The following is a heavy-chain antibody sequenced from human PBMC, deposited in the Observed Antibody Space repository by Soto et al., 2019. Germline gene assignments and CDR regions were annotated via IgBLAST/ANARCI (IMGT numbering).Heavy chain of an antibody. Sequence: QITLREAGPTLLKPTQTLTLTCNFSGFSLTTIGVGVGWIRQPPRGAPEWLALVYWNDNQRYSPSLESRRTITKDPSKNQVVLTTTAMDPMGTTTYFFVHPPATHMKWFGPWGQGILVAVSS. D-gene: IGHD2-21*01. CDR3: VHPPATHMKWFGP. CDR2: VYWNDNQ. J-gene: IGHJ5*02. CDR1: GFSLTTIGVG. V-gene: IGHV2-5*01.